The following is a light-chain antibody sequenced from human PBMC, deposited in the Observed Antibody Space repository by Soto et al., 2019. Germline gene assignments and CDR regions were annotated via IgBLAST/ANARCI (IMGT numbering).Light chain of an antibody. Sequence: AIQLTQSPSSLSASVGDRVTITCRASQDISSALAWYQQKPGKAPQLLIYDASSLKSGVPSRFSGSGSGTDFTLTISSLQPEDFATYYCQQFDSYPLTFGGGTKV. CDR3: QQFDSYPLT. J-gene: IGKJ4*01. V-gene: IGKV1-13*02. CDR1: QDISSA. CDR2: DAS.